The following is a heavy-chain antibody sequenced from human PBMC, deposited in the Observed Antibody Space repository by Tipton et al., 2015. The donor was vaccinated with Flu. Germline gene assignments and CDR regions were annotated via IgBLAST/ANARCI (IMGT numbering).Heavy chain of an antibody. CDR2: ISGSSDST. Sequence: GSLRLSCAASGFTFSSYAMSWVRQAPGKGLEWVSTISGSSDSTHYADSVKGRFTISRDNSKNAVFLQMNSMRAEDTDVYYCAKWTYYSDSTPNWGQGTLVTVS. V-gene: IGHV3-23*01. CDR3: AKWTYYSDSTPN. J-gene: IGHJ1*01. CDR1: GFTFSSYA. D-gene: IGHD3-22*01.